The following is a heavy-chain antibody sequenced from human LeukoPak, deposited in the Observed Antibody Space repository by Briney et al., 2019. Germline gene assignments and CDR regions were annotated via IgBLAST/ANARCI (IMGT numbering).Heavy chain of an antibody. D-gene: IGHD2-2*01. Sequence: ASVKVSCKASGYIFNGYFMHWVRQAPGQGPEWMGCINPISGATKYAPKFQGRVTVSRDTSISTAYMELSRLTSDDSAVYYCARDPPADEVGLDYWGQGTLVTVSS. CDR2: INPISGAT. CDR3: ARDPPADEVGLDY. V-gene: IGHV1-2*02. J-gene: IGHJ4*02. CDR1: GYIFNGYF.